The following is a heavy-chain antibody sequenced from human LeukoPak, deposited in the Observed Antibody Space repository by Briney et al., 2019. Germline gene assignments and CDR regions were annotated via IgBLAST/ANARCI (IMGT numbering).Heavy chain of an antibody. Sequence: ASVKVSCKASGYTFTSYGISWVRQAPGQGLEWMGWISGYNGNPKYAQKLQGRVTMTTDTSTSTAYMELRSLTSDDTAVYYCARARYQLLEYFDYWGQGTLVTVSS. V-gene: IGHV1-18*01. CDR2: ISGYNGNP. J-gene: IGHJ4*02. CDR1: GYTFTSYG. D-gene: IGHD2-2*01. CDR3: ARARYQLLEYFDY.